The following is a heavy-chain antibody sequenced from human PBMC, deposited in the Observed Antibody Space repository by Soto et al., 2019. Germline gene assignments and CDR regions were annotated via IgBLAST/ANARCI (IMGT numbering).Heavy chain of an antibody. CDR3: AKDLGVNDYIWGSYRPADAFDI. CDR1: GFTFSSYA. Sequence: EVQLLESGGGLVQPGGSLRLSCAASGFTFSSYAMSWVRQAPGKGLEWVSAISGSGGSTYYADSVKGRFTISRDNSKNPRYHQMNSLRAEDTAVYYCAKDLGVNDYIWGSYRPADAFDIWGQGTMVTVSS. J-gene: IGHJ3*02. CDR2: ISGSGGST. D-gene: IGHD3-16*02. V-gene: IGHV3-23*01.